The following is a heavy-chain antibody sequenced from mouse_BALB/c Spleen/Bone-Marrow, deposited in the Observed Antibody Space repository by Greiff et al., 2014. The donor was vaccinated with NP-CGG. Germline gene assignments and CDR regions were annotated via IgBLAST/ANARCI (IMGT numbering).Heavy chain of an antibody. V-gene: IGHV5-4*02. CDR1: GFTFSDYY. D-gene: IGHD4-1*01. Sequence: EVQRVESGGGLVMPGGSLKLSCAASGFTFSDYYMYWVRQTPEKRLEWVARISDGGTYTYYPDSVKGRFTISRDNAKDNLYLQMNSLKSEDTAMYYCARAPLGDYFDLWGQGTTLTVPS. CDR2: ISDGGTYT. J-gene: IGHJ2*01. CDR3: ARAPLGDYFDL.